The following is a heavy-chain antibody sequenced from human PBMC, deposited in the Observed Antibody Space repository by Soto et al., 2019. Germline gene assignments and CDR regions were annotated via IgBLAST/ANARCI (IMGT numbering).Heavy chain of an antibody. Sequence: SETLSLTCTVSGGSISSNYYYWGCIRQPPGKGLEWIGNIYNSGSTYYNPSLKSRVTISVDTSKNQFSLKLSSVTAADTAVYYCARDFNYQGLHYYYGMDVWGQGTTVTVSS. CDR1: GGSISSNYYY. D-gene: IGHD4-4*01. V-gene: IGHV4-39*07. CDR2: IYNSGST. CDR3: ARDFNYQGLHYYYGMDV. J-gene: IGHJ6*02.